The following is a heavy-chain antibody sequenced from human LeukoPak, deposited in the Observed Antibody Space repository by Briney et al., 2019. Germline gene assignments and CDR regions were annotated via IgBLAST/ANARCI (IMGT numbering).Heavy chain of an antibody. D-gene: IGHD3-22*01. V-gene: IGHV4-39*07. CDR1: GGSISSGSYY. J-gene: IGHJ4*02. CDR3: AREFDSSGYYLYAIDY. Sequence: SETLSLTCTVSGGSISSGSYYWGWIRQPPGKGLEWIGSIYYSGSTYYNPSLKSRVTISVDTSKNQFSLKLSSVTAADTAVYYCAREFDSSGYYLYAIDYWGQGTLVTVSS. CDR2: IYYSGST.